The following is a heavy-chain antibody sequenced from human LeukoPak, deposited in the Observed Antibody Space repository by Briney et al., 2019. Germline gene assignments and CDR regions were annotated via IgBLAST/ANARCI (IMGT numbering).Heavy chain of an antibody. CDR1: GGSVGSSSSD. D-gene: IGHD3-22*01. Sequence: SETLSLTCTVSGGSVGSSSSDWGWIRQPPGKGLEWIGSAYFTGSTNYSPSLKTRVTISLDTSKNQLSLRLTSVTAADTSVYYCAKSGHSYYYTPEYFSWGQGTLVTVSS. V-gene: IGHV4-39*01. J-gene: IGHJ5*02. CDR2: AYFTGST. CDR3: AKSGHSYYYTPEYFS.